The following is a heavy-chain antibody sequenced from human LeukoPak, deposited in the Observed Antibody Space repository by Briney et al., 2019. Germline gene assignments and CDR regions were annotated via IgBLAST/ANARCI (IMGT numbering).Heavy chain of an antibody. Sequence: PSETLSLTCTVSGGSISSYYWSWIRQPPGKGLEWIGYIYYSGSTNYNPSLKSRVTISVDTSKNQFSLKLSSVTAADTAVYYCARGYYDSSGYYPVQLPADYWGQGTLVTVSS. CDR2: IYYSGST. D-gene: IGHD3-22*01. V-gene: IGHV4-59*01. J-gene: IGHJ4*02. CDR1: GGSISSYY. CDR3: ARGYYDSSGYYPVQLPADY.